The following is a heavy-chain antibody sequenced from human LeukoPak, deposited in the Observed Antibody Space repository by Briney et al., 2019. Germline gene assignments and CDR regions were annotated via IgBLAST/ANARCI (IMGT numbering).Heavy chain of an antibody. D-gene: IGHD1-26*01. CDR2: INPNSGGT. V-gene: IGHV1-2*06. CDR3: AREIGGATSFDY. Sequence: ASVKVSCKASGYTFTGYYMHWVRQAPGQGLEWMGRINPNSGGTDYAQKFQGRVTMTRDTSINTAYMELSRLRSDDTAVYYCAREIGGATSFDYWGQGTLVTVSS. J-gene: IGHJ4*02. CDR1: GYTFTGYY.